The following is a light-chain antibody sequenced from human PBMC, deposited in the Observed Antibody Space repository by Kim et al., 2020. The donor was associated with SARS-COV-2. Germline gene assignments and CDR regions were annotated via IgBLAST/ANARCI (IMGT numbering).Light chain of an antibody. Sequence: ASTGDRVPITCLASQGISSYLAWYQQKPGKAPKLLIYAASTLQSGVPSRFSGSGSGTDFTLTISCLQSEDFATYYCQQYYSYPRTFGQGTKLEI. CDR2: AAS. J-gene: IGKJ2*01. CDR1: QGISSY. CDR3: QQYYSYPRT. V-gene: IGKV1-8*01.